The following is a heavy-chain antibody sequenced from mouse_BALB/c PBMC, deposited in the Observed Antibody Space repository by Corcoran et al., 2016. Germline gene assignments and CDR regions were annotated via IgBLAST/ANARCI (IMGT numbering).Heavy chain of an antibody. D-gene: IGHD4-1*01. J-gene: IGHJ2*01. V-gene: IGHV1S136*01. CDR3: ASYWGY. CDR1: VDTFTSYV. CDR2: INPYNDGT. Sequence: LQQEGAELVEPEAAAKNSYRASVDTFTSYVMHLVKHKPGQGLEWIGYINPYNDGTKYNEKFKGKATLTSDKTSSTAYMELSSLTSEDSAVYYCASYWGYWGQGTTLTVSS.